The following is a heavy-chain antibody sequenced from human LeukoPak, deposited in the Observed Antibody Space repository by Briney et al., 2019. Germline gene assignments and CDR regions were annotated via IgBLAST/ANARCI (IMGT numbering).Heavy chain of an antibody. D-gene: IGHD3-3*01. CDR1: GFTFISYE. CDR3: GRNLFWSGYSIQRNWFDP. CDR2: ISSSGSTI. Sequence: PGGSLRLSCAASGFTFISYEMNWVRQAPGKGLEWVSYISSSGSTIYYADSVKGRFTVSRDNAKNSLYLQMNSLRAEDTAVYYCGRNLFWSGYSIQRNWFDPWGQGTLVTVSS. V-gene: IGHV3-48*03. J-gene: IGHJ5*02.